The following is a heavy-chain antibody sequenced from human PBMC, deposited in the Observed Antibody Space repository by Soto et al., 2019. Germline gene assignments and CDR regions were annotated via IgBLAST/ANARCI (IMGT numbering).Heavy chain of an antibody. CDR1: GFSFRDYY. J-gene: IGHJ3*02. CDR3: AKAQSYYDPSAGFDM. Sequence: LRLSGVASGFSFRDYYMIWIRQAPGKGLEWVSYVSSGSTYTNYAESVKGRFTISRDDAKNSLFLQMNSLRVEDTAVYYCAKAQSYYDPSAGFDMWGQGTMVTVSS. D-gene: IGHD3-22*01. V-gene: IGHV3-11*03. CDR2: VSSGSTYT.